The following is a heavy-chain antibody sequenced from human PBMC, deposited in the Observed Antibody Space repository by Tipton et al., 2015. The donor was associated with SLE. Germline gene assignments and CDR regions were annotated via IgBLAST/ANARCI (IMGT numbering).Heavy chain of an antibody. Sequence: TLSLTCTVSGGSISSGGHYWSWIRQPAGKGLEWIGRIHASGSSGSTEYNPSLKSRVSMSLDTSKNQFSLNLTSVTVADTAVYYCAKDYNHDNADYNWGQGTLVIVSS. CDR3: AKDYNHDNADYN. D-gene: IGHD4-17*01. CDR1: GGSISSGGHY. V-gene: IGHV4-61*02. CDR2: IHASGSSGST. J-gene: IGHJ4*02.